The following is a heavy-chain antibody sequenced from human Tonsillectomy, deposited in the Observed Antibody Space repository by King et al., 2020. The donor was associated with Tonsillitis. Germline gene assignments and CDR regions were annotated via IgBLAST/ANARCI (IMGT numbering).Heavy chain of an antibody. V-gene: IGHV3-30-3*01. CDR1: GFTFSRYA. CDR3: ASNIYGDYHGMDV. Sequence: VQLVESGGGVVQPGRSLRLSCAASGFTFSRYAMRWVRQAPGKGLEWVAVISYDGSNKYYADSVKGRFTTSREKSKKTLYLQMNRLRAEDTAVYYCASNIYGDYHGMDVWGQGTTVTVSS. J-gene: IGHJ6*02. D-gene: IGHD4-17*01. CDR2: ISYDGSNK.